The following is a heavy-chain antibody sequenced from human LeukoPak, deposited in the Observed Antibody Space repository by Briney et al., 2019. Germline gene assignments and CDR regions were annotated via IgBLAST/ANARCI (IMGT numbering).Heavy chain of an antibody. D-gene: IGHD3-10*01. J-gene: IGHJ5*02. CDR3: ARRWGSGSHTDWFDT. CDR2: ISKTGSA. Sequence: SETLSLTCNVSGGSIRSGDFWWSWIRQPPGKDLEWIAYISKTGSAASHPSLKSRVTISVDTSKNQFFLKLTSETAADTAVYYCARRWGSGSHTDWFDTWSQGTLVTVSS. CDR1: GGSIRSGDFW. V-gene: IGHV4-30-4*01.